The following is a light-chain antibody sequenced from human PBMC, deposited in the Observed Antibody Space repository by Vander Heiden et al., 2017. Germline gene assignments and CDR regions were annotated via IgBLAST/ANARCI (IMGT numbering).Light chain of an antibody. CDR2: VNN. V-gene: IGLV1-40*01. J-gene: IGLJ1*01. Sequence: QSVLTQPPSVSGAPGQRVTISCTGSSSNIGAGYDVHWYQQLPGTAPKPLIYVNNNRPSGVPDRFSGSKSGTSASLAITGLQPEDEADYYCQSYDSSLSGYVFGSGTKVTVL. CDR1: SSNIGAGYD. CDR3: QSYDSSLSGYV.